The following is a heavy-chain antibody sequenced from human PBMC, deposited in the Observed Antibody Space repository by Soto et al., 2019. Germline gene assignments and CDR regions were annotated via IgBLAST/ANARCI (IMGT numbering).Heavy chain of an antibody. J-gene: IGHJ5*02. CDR2: IYYSGST. Sequence: PSETLSLTCTVSGGSISSGGYYWSWIRQHPGKGLEWIGYIYYSGSTYYNPSLKSRVTISVDTSKNQFSLKLSSVTAADTAVYYCARKVEGYSSGWGWFDPWGQGTLVTVS. V-gene: IGHV4-31*03. CDR3: ARKVEGYSSGWGWFDP. D-gene: IGHD6-19*01. CDR1: GGSISSGGYY.